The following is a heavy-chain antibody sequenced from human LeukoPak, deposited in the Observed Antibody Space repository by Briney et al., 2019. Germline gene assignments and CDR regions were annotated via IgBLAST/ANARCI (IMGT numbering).Heavy chain of an antibody. CDR1: GGSFSGYY. D-gene: IGHD3-10*01. J-gene: IGHJ4*02. Sequence: PSETLSLTCAVYGGSFSGYYWSWIRQPPGKGLEWIGEINHSGSTNYNPSLKSRVTISVDTSKNQFSLKLSSVTAADTAVYYCARGPSLLLWFGATYYFDYWGQGTLVTVSS. CDR3: ARGPSLLLWFGATYYFDY. V-gene: IGHV4-34*01. CDR2: INHSGST.